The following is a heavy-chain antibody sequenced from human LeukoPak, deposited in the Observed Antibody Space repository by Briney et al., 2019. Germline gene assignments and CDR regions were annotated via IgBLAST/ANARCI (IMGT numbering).Heavy chain of an antibody. J-gene: IGHJ4*02. CDR3: QKAAYDILTGYYNFYFDY. CDR2: ISYDGSNK. V-gene: IGHV3-30*09. Sequence: GRTLRLSSAAAGFTFSSSAMHWVRQAPGKGLEWVAVISYDGSNKYYAESVKGRLAISRDNSKNTLYLQMNSLRAEDTVFFFKQKAAYDILTGYYNFYFDYWGQGTLVTVSS. CDR1: GFTFSSSA. D-gene: IGHD3-9*01.